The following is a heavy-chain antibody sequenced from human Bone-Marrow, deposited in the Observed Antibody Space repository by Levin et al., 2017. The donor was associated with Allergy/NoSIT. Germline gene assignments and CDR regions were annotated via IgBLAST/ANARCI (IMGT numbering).Heavy chain of an antibody. J-gene: IGHJ6*02. CDR2: ISSSGSTI. D-gene: IGHD3-3*01. Sequence: GGSLRLSCAASGFTFSSYEMNWVRQAPGKGLEWVSYISSSGSTIYYADSVKGRFTISSDNAKNSLYLQMNSLRAEDTAVYYCARDLLPADDFHYYYYGMDVWGQGTTVTVSS. V-gene: IGHV3-48*03. CDR3: ARDLLPADDFHYYYYGMDV. CDR1: GFTFSSYE.